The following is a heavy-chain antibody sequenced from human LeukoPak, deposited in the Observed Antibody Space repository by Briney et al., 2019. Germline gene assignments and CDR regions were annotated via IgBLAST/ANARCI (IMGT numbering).Heavy chain of an antibody. CDR2: ISAYNGNT. Sequence: GASVKVSCKASGYTFTGYYMHWVRQAPGQGLEWMGWISAYNGNTNYVQKLQGRVTMTTDTSTSTAYMELSSLISEDTAMYYCARRIAAGGTAIGYWGQGTLVTVSS. CDR3: ARRIAAGGTAIGY. J-gene: IGHJ4*02. V-gene: IGHV1-18*04. D-gene: IGHD6-13*01. CDR1: GYTFTGYY.